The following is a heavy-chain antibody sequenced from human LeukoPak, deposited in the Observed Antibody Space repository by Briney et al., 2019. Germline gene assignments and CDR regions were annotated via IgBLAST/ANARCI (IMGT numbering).Heavy chain of an antibody. CDR3: ARDLPKTGYVGAFDI. J-gene: IGHJ3*02. D-gene: IGHD5-12*01. CDR1: GYIFTSYY. V-gene: IGHV1-46*01. CDR2: INPRGGST. Sequence: ASVKVSCKASGYIFTSYYMHWVRQAPGQGLEWMGIINPRGGSTNYAQKFQGRVTMTRHTSISTAYMELSRLRSDDTAVYYCARDLPKTGYVGAFDICGQGTVVTVSS.